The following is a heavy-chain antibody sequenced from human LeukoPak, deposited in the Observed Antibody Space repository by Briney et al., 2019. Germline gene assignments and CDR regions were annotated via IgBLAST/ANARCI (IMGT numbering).Heavy chain of an antibody. D-gene: IGHD6-19*01. CDR3: ASSIAVAYDAFDI. Sequence: GGSLRLSCAASGFTFSSYWMSWVRQAPGKGLEWVAVISYDGSNKYYADSVKGRFTISRDNSKNTLYLQMNSLRAEDTAVYYCASSIAVAYDAFDIWGQGTMVTVSS. CDR1: GFTFSSYW. J-gene: IGHJ3*02. CDR2: ISYDGSNK. V-gene: IGHV3-30-3*01.